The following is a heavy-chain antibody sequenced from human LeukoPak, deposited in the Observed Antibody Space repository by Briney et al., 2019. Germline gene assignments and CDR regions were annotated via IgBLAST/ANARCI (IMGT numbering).Heavy chain of an antibody. D-gene: IGHD5-24*01. CDR2: ISAYNGNT. Sequence: ASVKVSCKASGITFSSYAISWVRQAPGQGLEWMGWISAYNGNTNYAQKLQGRVTMTTDTSTSTAYMELRSLRSDDTAVYYCARVYVEMATMGAFDIWGQGTMVTVSS. V-gene: IGHV1-18*01. J-gene: IGHJ3*02. CDR1: GITFSSYA. CDR3: ARVYVEMATMGAFDI.